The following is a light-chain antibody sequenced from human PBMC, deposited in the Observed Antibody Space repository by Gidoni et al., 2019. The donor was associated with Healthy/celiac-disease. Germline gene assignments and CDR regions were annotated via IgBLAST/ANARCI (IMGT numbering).Light chain of an antibody. Sequence: DIQMTQSPSSLSASVGDSVTITCRASQSISSYLNWYQQKPGKAPKLLIYAASSLQSGVPSRFSGSGSGTDFTPTISSLQPEDFATYYCQQSYSTPYTFGQGTKLEIK. CDR1: QSISSY. V-gene: IGKV1-39*01. CDR2: AAS. CDR3: QQSYSTPYT. J-gene: IGKJ2*01.